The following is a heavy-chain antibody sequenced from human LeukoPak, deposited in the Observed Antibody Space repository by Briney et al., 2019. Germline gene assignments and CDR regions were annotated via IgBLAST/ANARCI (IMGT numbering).Heavy chain of an antibody. J-gene: IGHJ5*02. CDR1: GFSFSSYE. D-gene: IGHD2-8*01. V-gene: IGHV3-48*03. CDR2: ISSSGSTI. CDR3: ARTNWFDP. Sequence: PGGSLRLSCAASGFSFSSYEMNWVRLAPGKGLEWVSYISSSGSTIYYADSVKGRFTISRDNAKNSLYLQMNSLRAEDTAVYYCARTNWFDPWSQGTLVTVSS.